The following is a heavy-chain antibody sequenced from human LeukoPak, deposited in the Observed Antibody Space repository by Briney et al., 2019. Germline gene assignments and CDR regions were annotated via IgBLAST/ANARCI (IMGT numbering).Heavy chain of an antibody. CDR3: ARASIFGVGS. J-gene: IGHJ4*02. CDR2: IYYSGGT. V-gene: IGHV4-59*08. Sequence: SETLSLTCTVSGGSISGYYWSWLRQPPGKGLEWIAYIYYSGGTNYNPSLKSRVTISVDTSKNQFSLKLSSVTAADTAVYYCARASIFGVGSWGQGTLVTVSS. D-gene: IGHD3-3*01. CDR1: GGSISGYY.